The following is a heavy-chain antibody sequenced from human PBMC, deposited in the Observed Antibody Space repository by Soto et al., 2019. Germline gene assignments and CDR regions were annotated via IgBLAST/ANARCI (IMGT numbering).Heavy chain of an antibody. D-gene: IGHD5-12*01. V-gene: IGHV4-30-4*01. CDR2: IYYSGST. Sequence: SETLSLTCTVSGGSISSGDYYWSWIRQPPGKGLEWIGYIYYSGSTYYNPSLKSRVTISVDTSKNQFSLKLSSVTAADTAVYYCARADSGYRLGGEYYGMDVWGQGTTVTVSS. CDR1: GGSISSGDYY. CDR3: ARADSGYRLGGEYYGMDV. J-gene: IGHJ6*02.